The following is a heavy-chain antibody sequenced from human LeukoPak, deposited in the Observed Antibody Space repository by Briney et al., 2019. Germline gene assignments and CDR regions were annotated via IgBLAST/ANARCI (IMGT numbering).Heavy chain of an antibody. J-gene: IGHJ4*02. Sequence: GRSLRLSCAVSGFTFSDYSMNWVRQAPGKGLEWVSYNSSASRTIKYADFVRGRSTVSRDNAKKSLHLQMNRLTTEDTAVYFCVRDVGRFYYDSTGEDYWGQGTLVTVSS. V-gene: IGHV3-48*04. CDR3: VRDVGRFYYDSTGEDY. D-gene: IGHD3-22*01. CDR2: NSSASRTI. CDR1: GFTFSDYS.